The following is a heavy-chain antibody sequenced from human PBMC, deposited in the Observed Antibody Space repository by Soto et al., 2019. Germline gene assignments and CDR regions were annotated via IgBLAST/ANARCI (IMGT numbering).Heavy chain of an antibody. J-gene: IGHJ4*02. CDR2: IDPSDSQT. Sequence: GESLKISCKGPGYSFAGYWITWVRQKTGKGLEWMGRIDPSDSQTYYSPSFRGHVTISVTKSITTVFLQWSSLRASDTAMYYCARQIYDSDTGPNFQYYFDSWGQGTPVTVSS. CDR1: GYSFAGYW. CDR3: ARQIYDSDTGPNFQYYFDS. D-gene: IGHD3-22*01. V-gene: IGHV5-10-1*01.